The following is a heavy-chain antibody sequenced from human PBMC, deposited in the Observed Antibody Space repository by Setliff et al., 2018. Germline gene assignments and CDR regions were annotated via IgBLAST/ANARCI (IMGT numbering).Heavy chain of an antibody. Sequence: SVKVSCKASGGTFSSYAISWVRQAPGQGLEWMGGIIPIFGTANYAQKFQGRVTITADESTSTAYMELSSLRSEDTAVYYCARSMGMGQRDYFDYWGRGTLVTVSS. D-gene: IGHD6-13*01. CDR3: ARSMGMGQRDYFDY. V-gene: IGHV1-69*13. J-gene: IGHJ4*02. CDR1: GGTFSSYA. CDR2: IIPIFGTA.